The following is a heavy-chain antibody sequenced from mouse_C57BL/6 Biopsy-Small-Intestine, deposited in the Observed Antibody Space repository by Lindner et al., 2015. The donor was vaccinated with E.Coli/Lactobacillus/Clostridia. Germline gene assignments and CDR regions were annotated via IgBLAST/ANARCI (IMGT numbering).Heavy chain of an antibody. CDR1: GYTFTTYP. J-gene: IGHJ3*01. CDR3: ARENGDLAAALYDALDI. V-gene: IGHV1-84*02. D-gene: IGHD2-3*01. Sequence: SVKVSCKASGYTFTTYPMHWLRQAPGQRPEWMGRINAGNGNTKYSQKFQGRVTITSDTSASTAYMELSSLRSEDTAVYYCARENGDLAAALYDALDIWGQGTMVTVAS. CDR2: INAGNGNT.